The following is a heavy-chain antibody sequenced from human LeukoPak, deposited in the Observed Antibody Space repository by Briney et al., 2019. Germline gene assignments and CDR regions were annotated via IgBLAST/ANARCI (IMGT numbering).Heavy chain of an antibody. J-gene: IGHJ4*02. CDR2: IYYTGST. CDR3: ARRSSESFDF. CDR1: GGSVSSATYY. V-gene: IGHV4-61*01. Sequence: SETLSLTCTVSGGSVSSATYYWSWIRQPPGKGLEWIGYIYYTGSTNCNPSLKSRVTISVDTSKNQFSLKVSSVTAADTAVYYCARRSSESFDFWGQGTLVTVSS. D-gene: IGHD3-22*01.